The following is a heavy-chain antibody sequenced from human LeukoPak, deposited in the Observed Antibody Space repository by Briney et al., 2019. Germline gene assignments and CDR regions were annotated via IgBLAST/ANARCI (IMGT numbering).Heavy chain of an antibody. Sequence: SETLSLTCTVSGGSISSSSYYWGWIRQPPGKGLEWIGSIYYSGSTYYNPSLKSRVTISVDTSKNQFSLKLSSVTAADTAVYYCASTHYDSSGYYYLSAFDIWGQGTMVAVSS. CDR2: IYYSGST. CDR3: ASTHYDSSGYYYLSAFDI. J-gene: IGHJ3*02. CDR1: GGSISSSSYY. V-gene: IGHV4-39*01. D-gene: IGHD3-22*01.